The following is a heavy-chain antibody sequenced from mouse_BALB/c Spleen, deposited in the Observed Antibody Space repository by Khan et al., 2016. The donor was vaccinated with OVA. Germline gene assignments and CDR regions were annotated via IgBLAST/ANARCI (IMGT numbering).Heavy chain of an antibody. J-gene: IGHJ3*01. D-gene: IGHD2-1*01. Sequence: QIQLVQSGPELKKPGETVKISCKASGYTFTNYGMNWVKQAPGKGLKWMGWINTYTGEPTYADDFKGRFAVSLETSASTAYLQINNLKNEDTATXCCTSSNDNYCFTYWGQGTLVTVSA. V-gene: IGHV9-3-1*01. CDR2: INTYTGEP. CDR1: GYTFTNYG. CDR3: TSSNDNYCFTY.